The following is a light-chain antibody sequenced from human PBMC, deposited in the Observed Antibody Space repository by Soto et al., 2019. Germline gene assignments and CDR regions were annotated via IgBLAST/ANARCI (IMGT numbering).Light chain of an antibody. Sequence: QSVLTQPPSASGSPGQRVTISCSGSSSNIGSNTVNWYQQLPGTAPKLLIYSNNNRPSGVPDRFSGSKSGTSASLAISGLQSADEADYYCAAWDDSLNGDVFGTGTKLTVL. J-gene: IGLJ1*01. CDR3: AAWDDSLNGDV. CDR1: SSNIGSNT. CDR2: SNN. V-gene: IGLV1-44*01.